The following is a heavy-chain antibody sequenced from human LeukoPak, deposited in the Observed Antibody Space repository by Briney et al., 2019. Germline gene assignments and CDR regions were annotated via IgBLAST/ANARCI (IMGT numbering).Heavy chain of an antibody. D-gene: IGHD3-3*01. Sequence: GGSLRLSCAASGFTFSSYWMSWVRQAPGKGLEWVANIKQDGSEKNYVDSVKGRFTISRDNAKNSLYLQMNSLRAEDTAVYYCAKQGADYDFWSGPFDYWGQGTLVTVSS. CDR1: GFTFSSYW. J-gene: IGHJ4*02. V-gene: IGHV3-7*01. CDR3: AKQGADYDFWSGPFDY. CDR2: IKQDGSEK.